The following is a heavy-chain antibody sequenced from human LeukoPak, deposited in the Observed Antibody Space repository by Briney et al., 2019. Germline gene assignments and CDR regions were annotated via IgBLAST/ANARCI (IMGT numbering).Heavy chain of an antibody. CDR2: ISSSSNTV. Sequence: GGSLRLSCAASGFTFSDYYMTWVRQAPGKGLEWVSYISSSSNTVYYADSVKGRLTVSRDNANNSLYVQMANLRAEDTAVYYCARRAMGATSFDYWGQGTLVTVSS. CDR3: ARRAMGATSFDY. CDR1: GFTFSDYY. J-gene: IGHJ4*02. V-gene: IGHV3-11*04. D-gene: IGHD1-26*01.